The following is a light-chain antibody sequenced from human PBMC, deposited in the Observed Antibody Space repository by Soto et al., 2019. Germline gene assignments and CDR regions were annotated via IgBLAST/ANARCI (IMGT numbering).Light chain of an antibody. J-gene: IGLJ1*01. CDR2: EVS. CDR1: SSDVGGYNY. V-gene: IGLV2-11*01. Sequence: SALTQPRSVSGSPGQSVTISCTGTSSDVGGYNYVSWYQQYPGKAPKLMIYEVSKRPSRVPDRFSGSKFGNTASLTISGVQAEDEADYYCCSYAGSPYVFGTGTKLTVL. CDR3: CSYAGSPYV.